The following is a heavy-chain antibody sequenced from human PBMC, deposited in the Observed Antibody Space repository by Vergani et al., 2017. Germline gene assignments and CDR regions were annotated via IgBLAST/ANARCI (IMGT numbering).Heavy chain of an antibody. J-gene: IGHJ6*03. V-gene: IGHV4-59*01. CDR3: ARALGIAKNYYYYMDV. D-gene: IGHD6-13*01. Sequence: QVQLQESGPGLVKPSETLSLTCTVSGGSISSYYWRWIRQPPGKGLEWIGYIYYSGSTNYNPSLKSRVTISVDTSKNQFSLKLSSVTAADTAVYYCARALGIAKNYYYYMDVWGKGTTVTVSS. CDR1: GGSISSYY. CDR2: IYYSGST.